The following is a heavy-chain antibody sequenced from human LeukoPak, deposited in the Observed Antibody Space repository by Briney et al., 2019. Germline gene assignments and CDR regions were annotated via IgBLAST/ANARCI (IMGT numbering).Heavy chain of an antibody. D-gene: IGHD5-12*01. V-gene: IGHV4-31*02. CDR2: IYYSGST. CDR3: ARDFNSGYGPFDS. J-gene: IGHJ4*02. Sequence: SDTLSLTCTVSGGSISNVDYYWSWIRQHPGKGLEWIGYIYYSGSTYYNPSLETRVSLSVDTSKSQFSLKVSSVTAADTAVYYCARDFNSGYGPFDSWGQGTLVTVSS. CDR1: GGSISNVDYY.